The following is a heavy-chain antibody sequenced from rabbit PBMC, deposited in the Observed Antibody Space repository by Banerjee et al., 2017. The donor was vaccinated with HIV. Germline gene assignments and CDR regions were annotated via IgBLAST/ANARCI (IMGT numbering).Heavy chain of an antibody. CDR3: ARADGGYGYPLNL. J-gene: IGHJ4*01. Sequence: QEQLVESGGGLVKPEGSLTLTCKASGFSFSNKYVMCWVRQAPGKGLEWIACINTSSGNTVYASWAKGRFTISKTSSTVDLKMTSLTAADTATYFCARADGGYGYPLNLWGPGTLVTVS. V-gene: IGHV1S45*01. D-gene: IGHD6-1*01. CDR2: INTSSGNT. CDR1: GFSFSNKYV.